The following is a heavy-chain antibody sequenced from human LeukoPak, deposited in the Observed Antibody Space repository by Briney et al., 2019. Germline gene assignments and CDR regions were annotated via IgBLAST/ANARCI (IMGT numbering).Heavy chain of an antibody. V-gene: IGHV4-59*08. D-gene: IGHD2-21*02. CDR3: ARGPGDVVVTAIQYFQH. CDR1: GGSISSYY. CDR2: IYYSGST. Sequence: SETLSLTCTVSGGSISSYYWSWIRQPPGKGLEWIGYIYYSGSTYYNPSLKSRVIISVDASKNQFSLKLSSVNAADTAVYYCARGPGDVVVTAIQYFQHWGQGTLVTVSS. J-gene: IGHJ1*01.